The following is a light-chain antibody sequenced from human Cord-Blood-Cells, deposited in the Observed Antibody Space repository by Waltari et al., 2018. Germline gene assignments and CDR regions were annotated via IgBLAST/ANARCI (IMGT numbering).Light chain of an antibody. V-gene: IGLV1-44*01. J-gene: IGLJ3*02. CDR1: SSNIGSNT. CDR3: ASWDDSLNGWV. Sequence: QSVLTQPPSASGTPGQRVTISCSGSSSNIGSNTVNWYQQLPGTAPKLLIYSNNRRPSGGPDRCSAAKSGTSAALAISGLQSEDEADYYCASWDDSLNGWVFGGGTKLTVL. CDR2: SNN.